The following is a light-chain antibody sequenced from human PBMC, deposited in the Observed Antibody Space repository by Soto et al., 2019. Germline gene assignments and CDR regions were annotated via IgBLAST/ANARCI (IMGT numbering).Light chain of an antibody. Sequence: DIQMTQSPSTLSASVGDRVTITCLASQNIDIWLSWYQQKPGKAPSLLIYDASNLKSGVPSRFSGSGSRTEFTLTISSLQPDDSGSYYCQQHKSYPVNFGGGTKVDI. V-gene: IGKV1-5*01. CDR3: QQHKSYPVN. J-gene: IGKJ4*01. CDR1: QNIDIW. CDR2: DAS.